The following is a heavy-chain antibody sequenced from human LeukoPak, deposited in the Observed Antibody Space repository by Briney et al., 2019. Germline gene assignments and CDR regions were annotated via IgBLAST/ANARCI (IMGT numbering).Heavy chain of an antibody. CDR3: ARDSGLSLDY. CDR1: GFTFSSYA. CDR2: ISYDGSNK. Sequence: GRSLRLSCAASGFTFSSYAMHWVRQAPGKGLEWVAVISYDGSNKYYADSVKGRFTISRDNSKNTLYLQMNRLRAEDTAVYYCARDSGLSLDYWGQGTLVTVSS. J-gene: IGHJ4*02. V-gene: IGHV3-30*04. D-gene: IGHD3-10*01.